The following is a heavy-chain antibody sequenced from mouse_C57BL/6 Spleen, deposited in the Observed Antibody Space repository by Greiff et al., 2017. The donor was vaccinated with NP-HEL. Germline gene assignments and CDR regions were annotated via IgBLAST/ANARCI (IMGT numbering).Heavy chain of an antibody. D-gene: IGHD2-4*01. J-gene: IGHJ2*01. CDR3: ARADYDEYYFDY. CDR2: INPNNGGT. CDR1: GKDGTDDD. Sequence: EVQLHQSGPELVKRGEEVKRKGKVEGKDGTDDDREGGGGGHGKSLEWIGDINPNNGGTIYNQKFKGKATLTVDKSSSTAYMELRSLTSEDTAVYYCARADYDEYYFDYWGQGTTLTVSS. V-gene: IGHV1-18*01.